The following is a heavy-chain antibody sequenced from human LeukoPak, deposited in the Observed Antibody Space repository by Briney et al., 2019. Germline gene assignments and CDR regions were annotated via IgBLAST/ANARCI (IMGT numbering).Heavy chain of an antibody. CDR1: GFTFSDYY. CDR3: ARGAAAGTKDAFDI. CDR2: ISSSGSAI. D-gene: IGHD6-13*01. Sequence: GGSLRLSCAASGFTFSDYYMSWIRQAPGKGLEWVSHISSSGSAIYYADSVKGRFTISRDNAKSSLYLQMNSLRAEDTAVYYCARGAAAGTKDAFDIWGQGTMVTVSS. V-gene: IGHV3-11*04. J-gene: IGHJ3*02.